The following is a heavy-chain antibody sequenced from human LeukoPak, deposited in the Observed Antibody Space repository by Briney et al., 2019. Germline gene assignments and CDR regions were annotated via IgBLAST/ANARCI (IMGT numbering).Heavy chain of an antibody. V-gene: IGHV3-23*01. J-gene: IGHJ4*02. CDR1: GFTFSSYA. D-gene: IGHD2-15*01. CDR3: AKVGESGGVWKYYFDY. Sequence: GGSLRLSCAASGFTFSSYAMSWVRQARGKGLEWVSGISGGGGSTYYADSVKGRFTISRDNSKNTLYLQMNSLRAEDTAVYYCAKVGESGGVWKYYFDYWGQGTLVTVSS. CDR2: ISGGGGST.